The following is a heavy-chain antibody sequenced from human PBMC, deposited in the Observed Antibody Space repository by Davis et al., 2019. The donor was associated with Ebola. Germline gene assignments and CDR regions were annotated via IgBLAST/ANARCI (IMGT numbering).Heavy chain of an antibody. CDR3: ARAGRLLWFRDPGY. J-gene: IGHJ4*02. Sequence: ASVKVSCKASGYTFTSYAMHWVRQAPGQRLEWMGWINAGNGNTKYSQKFQGRVTITRDTSASTAYMELSSLRSEDTAVYYCARAGRLLWFRDPGYWGQGTLVTVSS. V-gene: IGHV1-3*01. D-gene: IGHD3-10*01. CDR2: INAGNGNT. CDR1: GYTFTSYA.